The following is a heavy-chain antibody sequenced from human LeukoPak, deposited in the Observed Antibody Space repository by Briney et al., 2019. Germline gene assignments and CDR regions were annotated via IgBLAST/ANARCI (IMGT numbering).Heavy chain of an antibody. CDR1: GFTFSSYG. J-gene: IGHJ4*02. V-gene: IGHV3-30*02. Sequence: RTGGSLRLSCAASGFTFSSYGMHWVRQAPGKGLEWVAFIRYDGSNKYYADSVKGRFTISRDNSKNTLYLQMNSLRAEDTAVYYCARGMKETSGSYPELFDYWGQGTLVTVSS. D-gene: IGHD1-26*01. CDR2: IRYDGSNK. CDR3: ARGMKETSGSYPELFDY.